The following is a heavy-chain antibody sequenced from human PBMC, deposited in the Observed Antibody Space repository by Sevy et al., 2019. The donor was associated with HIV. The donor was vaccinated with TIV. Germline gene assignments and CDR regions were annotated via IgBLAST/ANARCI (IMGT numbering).Heavy chain of an antibody. D-gene: IGHD2-8*01. V-gene: IGHV1-2*02. CDR3: ARGSEVRGSTNSAFEI. J-gene: IGHJ3*02. CDR1: GYTFTGYY. Sequence: ASVKVSCKASGYTFTGYYVHWMQQAPGQGLEWMGWVNPEGGDTNYAQNFQGRVTMSRDTSINTAYMELSSLTSDDTVVYYCARGSEVRGSTNSAFEIWGQGTMVTVSS. CDR2: VNPEGGDT.